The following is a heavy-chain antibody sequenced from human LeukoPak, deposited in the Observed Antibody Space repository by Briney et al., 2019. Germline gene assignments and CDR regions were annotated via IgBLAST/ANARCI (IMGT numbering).Heavy chain of an antibody. Sequence: GGSLRLSCAASGFTFSSYAMSWVRQAPGKGLEWVSAISGSGGSTYYADSVKGRFTISRDNSKNTLYLQMNSLRAEDTALYYCAKDIQARRGLLSFPVDYWGQGTLVTVSS. CDR1: GFTFSSYA. V-gene: IGHV3-23*01. D-gene: IGHD2/OR15-2a*01. CDR2: ISGSGGST. J-gene: IGHJ4*02. CDR3: AKDIQARRGLLSFPVDY.